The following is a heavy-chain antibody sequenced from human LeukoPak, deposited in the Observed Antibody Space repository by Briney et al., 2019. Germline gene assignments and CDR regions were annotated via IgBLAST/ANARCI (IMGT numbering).Heavy chain of an antibody. CDR1: GFTFSSYD. D-gene: IGHD2-2*01. CDR2: IGTAGDT. Sequence: PGGSLRLSCAASGFTFSSYDMHWVRQATGKGLEWVSAIGTAGDTYYPGSVKGRFTISRENAKNSLYLQMNSLRAGDTAVYYCARVLRSAAPYYYYYYGMDVWGQGTTVTVSS. J-gene: IGHJ6*02. CDR3: ARVLRSAAPYYYYYYGMDV. V-gene: IGHV3-13*04.